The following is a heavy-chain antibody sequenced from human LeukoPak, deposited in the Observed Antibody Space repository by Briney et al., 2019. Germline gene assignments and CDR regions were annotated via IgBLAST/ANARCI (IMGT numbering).Heavy chain of an antibody. CDR3: ARGSRGRVRGGYYYYYMDV. V-gene: IGHV1-8*01. Sequence: ASVKVSCKASGYTFTSYDINWVRQATGQGLEWMGWMNPNSGNTGYAQKFQGRVTMTRNTSISTAYMELSSLRSEDTAVYYCARGSRGRVRGGYYYYYMDVWGKGTTVTISS. J-gene: IGHJ6*03. CDR1: GYTFTSYD. CDR2: MNPNSGNT. D-gene: IGHD2-15*01.